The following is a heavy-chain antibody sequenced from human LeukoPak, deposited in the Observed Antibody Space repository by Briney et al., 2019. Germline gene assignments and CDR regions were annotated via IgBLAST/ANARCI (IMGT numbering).Heavy chain of an antibody. CDR3: ASGYDSSTYYYVRALDY. Sequence: ASVKVSCKASGYTFTTYYMHWVRQAPGQGLEWMGMINPSGGSTSYAQKFQGRVTMTRDTSTSTVYMELSSLRSEDTAVYYCASGYDSSTYYYVRALDYWGQGTLVTVSS. CDR1: GYTFTTYY. J-gene: IGHJ4*02. D-gene: IGHD3-22*01. CDR2: INPSGGST. V-gene: IGHV1-46*01.